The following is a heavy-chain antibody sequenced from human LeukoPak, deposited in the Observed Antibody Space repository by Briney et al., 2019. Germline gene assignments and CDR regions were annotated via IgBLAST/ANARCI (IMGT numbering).Heavy chain of an antibody. V-gene: IGHV3-30*03. CDR3: ARALGNSTGDY. Sequence: GGSLRLSCAASGFTFSSYGMHWVRQAPGKGLEWVAVISYDGSKKYYVDSVKGRFTISRDNSKNTLYLQMSSLRAEDTAVYYCARALGNSTGDYWGQGTLVTVSS. D-gene: IGHD7-27*01. CDR2: ISYDGSKK. CDR1: GFTFSSYG. J-gene: IGHJ4*02.